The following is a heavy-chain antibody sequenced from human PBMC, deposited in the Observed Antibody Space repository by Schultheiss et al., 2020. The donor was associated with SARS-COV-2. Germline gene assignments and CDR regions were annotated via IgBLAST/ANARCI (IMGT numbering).Heavy chain of an antibody. V-gene: IGHV1-2*02. Sequence: ASVKVSCKASGYTFTGYSVHWVRQAPGQGLEWMGWINPNSGGTNYAQKFQGRVTMTRDTSISTAYMELSRLRSDDTAVYYCARYCSSTSCYYAFDIWGQGTTVTVSS. CDR1: GYTFTGYS. J-gene: IGHJ3*02. CDR2: INPNSGGT. CDR3: ARYCSSTSCYYAFDI. D-gene: IGHD2-2*01.